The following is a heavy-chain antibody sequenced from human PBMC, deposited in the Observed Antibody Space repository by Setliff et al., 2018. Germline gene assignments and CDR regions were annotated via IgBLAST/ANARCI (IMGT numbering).Heavy chain of an antibody. CDR1: GFTFSAYA. CDR3: ARSQYNSRWYVIGAFDY. CDR2: ISNDGRRT. J-gene: IGHJ4*02. V-gene: IGHV3-64*02. D-gene: IGHD6-13*01. Sequence: GGSLRLSCAASGFTFSAYALHWVRQAPVRGLEYVSAISNDGRRTYYTDSVKGRFTISRDNSKNTLYLQMGSLRPEDTAVYYCARSQYNSRWYVIGAFDYWGQGALVTVSS.